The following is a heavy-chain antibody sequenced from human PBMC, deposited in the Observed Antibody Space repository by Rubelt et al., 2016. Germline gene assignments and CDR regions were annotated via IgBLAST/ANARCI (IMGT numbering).Heavy chain of an antibody. Sequence: QVTLRESGPALVKPTQTLTLTCTFSGFSLSTSGMCVSWIRQPPGKALEWLARMDWDDDKYYRTSLKTRLTISKDTSNNQVVLTMTNMDPVDTATYYCARILLPDYYDSSGGMDVWGQGTTVTVSS. CDR3: ARILLPDYYDSSGGMDV. D-gene: IGHD3-22*01. CDR2: MDWDDDK. V-gene: IGHV2-70*15. J-gene: IGHJ6*02. CDR1: GFSLSTSGMC.